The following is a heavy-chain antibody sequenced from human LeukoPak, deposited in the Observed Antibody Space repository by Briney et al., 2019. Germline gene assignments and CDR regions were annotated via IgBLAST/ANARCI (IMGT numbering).Heavy chain of an antibody. Sequence: ASVKVSCKTSGYTFTDYGTSWLRQAPGQGLEWMGWISVYNVNTNYAQKFQGRVTMTRDTSTNTVYMELTSLTSDDTAVYFCARDEIFGVGTHFDYWGQGTLVIVSS. CDR1: GYTFTDYG. CDR2: ISVYNVNT. CDR3: ARDEIFGVGTHFDY. V-gene: IGHV1-18*01. J-gene: IGHJ4*02. D-gene: IGHD3-3*01.